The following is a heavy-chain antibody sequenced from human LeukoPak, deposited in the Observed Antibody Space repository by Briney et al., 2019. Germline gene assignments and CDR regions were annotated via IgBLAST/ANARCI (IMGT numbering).Heavy chain of an antibody. J-gene: IGHJ5*02. V-gene: IGHV4-34*01. CDR3: ARGPPTQYCSGGSCYSGWFDP. CDR1: GGSFSDYY. Sequence: SETLSLTCAVYGGSFSDYYWSWIRQPPGKGLEWIGEINHSGSTNYNPSLKSRVTISVDTSKNQFSLKLSSVTAADTAVYYCARGPPTQYCSGGSCYSGWFDPWGQGTLVTVSS. CDR2: INHSGST. D-gene: IGHD2-15*01.